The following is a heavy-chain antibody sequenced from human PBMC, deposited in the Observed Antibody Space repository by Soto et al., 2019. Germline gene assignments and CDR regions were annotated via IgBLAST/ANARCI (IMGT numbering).Heavy chain of an antibody. V-gene: IGHV3-48*01. CDR2: ISSSSSTI. CDR1: GFTFSSYS. CDR3: ARADSGYAHGYFYYGMDV. J-gene: IGHJ6*02. Sequence: EVQLVESGGGLVQPGGSLRLSCAASGFTFSSYSMNWVRQAPGKGLEWVSYISSSSSTIYYADSVKGLFTISRDNAKNSLYLQVNSLRAEDTAVYYCARADSGYAHGYFYYGMDVWGQGTTVTVSS. D-gene: IGHD5-12*01.